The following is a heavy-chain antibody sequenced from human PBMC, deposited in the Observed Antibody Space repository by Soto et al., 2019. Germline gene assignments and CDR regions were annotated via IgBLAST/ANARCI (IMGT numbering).Heavy chain of an antibody. CDR3: ARVVGSLDWSLGSPYGMDV. V-gene: IGHV1-3*01. Sequence: QVQLVQSGAEVKKPGASVKISCKASGYTFTRYTMNWVRQAPGQRLEWMGWINPDNGNTKSSQKFQDRVIITRDTSASTAYMDLSSLRSEDTAVYYCARVVGSLDWSLGSPYGMDVWGQGTTVTVSS. CDR1: GYTFTRYT. J-gene: IGHJ6*02. CDR2: INPDNGNT. D-gene: IGHD3-3*01.